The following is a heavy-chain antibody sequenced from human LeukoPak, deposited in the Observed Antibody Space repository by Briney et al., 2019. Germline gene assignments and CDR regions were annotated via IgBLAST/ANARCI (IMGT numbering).Heavy chain of an antibody. Sequence: PSETLSLTCTVSGGSISNYYWSWIRQPAGKGLEWIGRIYASGSTNYNPSLQSRVTISVDRSNDQFSLQLSSVTAADTAVYYCARMSNYYDTSGYYQSLDYWGQGTLVTVSS. D-gene: IGHD3-22*01. CDR3: ARMSNYYDTSGYYQSLDY. V-gene: IGHV4-4*07. J-gene: IGHJ4*02. CDR2: IYASGST. CDR1: GGSISNYY.